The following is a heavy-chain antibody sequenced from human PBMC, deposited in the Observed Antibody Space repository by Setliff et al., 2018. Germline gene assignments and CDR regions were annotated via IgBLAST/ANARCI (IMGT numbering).Heavy chain of an antibody. V-gene: IGHV4-39*07. CDR2: INHSGST. Sequence: PSETLSLTCTVSGGSISSSSYYWGWIRQPPGKGLEWIGEINHSGSTNYNPSLKSRVTISVDTPKNQFSLKLSSVTAADTAVYYCARVGVLWFGELLGAFDIWGQGTMVTVSS. CDR1: GGSISSSSYY. CDR3: ARVGVLWFGELLGAFDI. D-gene: IGHD3-10*01. J-gene: IGHJ3*02.